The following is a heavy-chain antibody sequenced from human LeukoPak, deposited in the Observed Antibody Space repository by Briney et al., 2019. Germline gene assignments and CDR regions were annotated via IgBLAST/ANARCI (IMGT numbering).Heavy chain of an antibody. CDR2: ISWNSGSI. Sequence: GGSLRLSCAASGFTFSSYAMHWVRQAPGKGLEWVSGISWNSGSIGYADSVKGRFTISRDNAKNSLYLQMNSLRAEDTALYYCAKNNYYDSSGYYTHWGQGTLVTVSS. V-gene: IGHV3-9*01. J-gene: IGHJ4*02. CDR1: GFTFSSYA. D-gene: IGHD3-22*01. CDR3: AKNNYYDSSGYYTH.